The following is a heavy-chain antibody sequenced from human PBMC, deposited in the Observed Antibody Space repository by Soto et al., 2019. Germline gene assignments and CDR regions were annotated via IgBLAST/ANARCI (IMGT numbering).Heavy chain of an antibody. J-gene: IGHJ3*02. CDR2: ISGSGGST. Sequence: EVQLLESGGGLVQPGGSLRLSCTASGFTFSSYAMSWVRQAPGKGLEWVSAISGSGGSTYYADSVKGRFTISRDNSKNTLYLQMNSLRAEDTAVYYCAKDARYCSSTSCLKPHPFDAFDIWGQGTMVTVSS. CDR1: GFTFSSYA. D-gene: IGHD2-2*01. V-gene: IGHV3-23*01. CDR3: AKDARYCSSTSCLKPHPFDAFDI.